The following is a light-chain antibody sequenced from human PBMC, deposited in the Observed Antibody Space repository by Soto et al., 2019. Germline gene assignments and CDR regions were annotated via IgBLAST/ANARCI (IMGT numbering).Light chain of an antibody. J-gene: IGKJ4*01. CDR1: QSVSNSH. CDR2: GAS. Sequence: EIVLTPSPGALSLSPGERATLSCRASQSVSNSHSAWYQQKPGQAPRLLIYGASNRATGVSDRFSDSGSGTDFTLTITRLEPEDSAVYYCQQYDRSPLFGGGTKVEI. V-gene: IGKV3-20*01. CDR3: QQYDRSPL.